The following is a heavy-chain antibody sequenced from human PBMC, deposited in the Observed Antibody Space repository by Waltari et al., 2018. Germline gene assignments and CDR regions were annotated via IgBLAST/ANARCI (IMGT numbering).Heavy chain of an antibody. V-gene: IGHV4-59*08. Sequence: QVQLQASGPGLVKPSETLSLTCTVSGGSISGYYWSWIRRPPGEGLEWIGYIDYSGTTNYSPSLKSRVTISVDTSKNQFSLKLNSVTAADTAVYYCARVGYDSSGYYSHFDYWGQGTLVTVSS. CDR1: GGSISGYY. D-gene: IGHD3-22*01. CDR2: IDYSGTT. CDR3: ARVGYDSSGYYSHFDY. J-gene: IGHJ4*02.